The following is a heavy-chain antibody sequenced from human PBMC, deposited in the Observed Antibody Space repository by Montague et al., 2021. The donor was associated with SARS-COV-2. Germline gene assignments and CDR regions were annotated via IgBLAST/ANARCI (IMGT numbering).Heavy chain of an antibody. CDR3: AKDRRIVGATVGEVDY. V-gene: IGHV3-23*01. CDR2: ISATCGST. D-gene: IGHD1-26*01. Sequence: SLRLSCAASGFTFSSYAMSLLRQAPGKGLDWVSSISATCGSTYYPSSVRGRFTISRDNAKNTLYLQMNILRAEDTAVYFCAKDRRIVGATVGEVDYWGQGTLVTVSS. J-gene: IGHJ4*02. CDR1: GFTFSSYA.